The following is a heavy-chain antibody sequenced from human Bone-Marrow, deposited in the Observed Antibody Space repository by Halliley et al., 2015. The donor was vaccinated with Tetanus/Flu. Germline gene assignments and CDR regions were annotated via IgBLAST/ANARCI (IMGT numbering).Heavy chain of an antibody. CDR2: ILGCGTST. J-gene: IGHJ4*02. D-gene: IGHD1-26*01. CDR3: AKKVYSGSYHFDY. V-gene: IGHV3-23*01. Sequence: VSAILGCGTSTYYADSVKGRFTISRDNSKNTLYLQMNSLGAEDTAVYYCAKKVYSGSYHFDYWGQGTLVTVSS.